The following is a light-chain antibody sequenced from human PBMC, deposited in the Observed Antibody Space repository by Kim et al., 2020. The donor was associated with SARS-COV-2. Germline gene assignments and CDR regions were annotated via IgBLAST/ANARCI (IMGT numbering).Light chain of an antibody. CDR3: QHYNSPSYT. CDR1: QSISSW. CDR2: KAS. Sequence: DIQMTQSPSTLSASVGDTVTITCRASQSISSWLAWYQQKPGKAPKLLIYKASNLESGVPSRFSGSGSGTEFALTISSLQPDDFATYYCQHYNSPSYTFGQGTKLEI. V-gene: IGKV1-5*03. J-gene: IGKJ2*01.